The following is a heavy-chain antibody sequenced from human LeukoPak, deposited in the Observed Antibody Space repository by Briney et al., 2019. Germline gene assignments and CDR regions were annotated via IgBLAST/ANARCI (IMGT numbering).Heavy chain of an antibody. CDR2: IYYSGST. Sequence: SETLSLACTVSGGSISSYYWSWIRQPPGKGLEWIGYIYYSGSTNYNPSLKSRVTISVDTSKNQFSLKLSSVTAADTAVYYCARARRDPHYYDSSGYYGCMDVWGQGTTVTVSS. J-gene: IGHJ6*02. D-gene: IGHD3-22*01. CDR3: ARARRDPHYYDSSGYYGCMDV. CDR1: GGSISSYY. V-gene: IGHV4-59*01.